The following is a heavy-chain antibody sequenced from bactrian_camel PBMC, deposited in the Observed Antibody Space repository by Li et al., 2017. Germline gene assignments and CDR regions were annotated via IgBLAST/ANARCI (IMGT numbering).Heavy chain of an antibody. J-gene: IGHJ6*01. V-gene: IGHV3S55*01. Sequence: QLVESVLGSFQAVGSLRLSCAAVYTCMAWFRQAPGKEREGVAAICSDGSTSYADSVKGRFTISKDNAKNTLYLQMNSLKPEDTAIYSCAAGRGVRAVGGTVTRVDPAWGQGTQVAVS. CDR3: AAGRGVRAVGGTVTRVDPA. D-gene: IGHD7*01. CDR2: ICSDGST. CDR1: YTC.